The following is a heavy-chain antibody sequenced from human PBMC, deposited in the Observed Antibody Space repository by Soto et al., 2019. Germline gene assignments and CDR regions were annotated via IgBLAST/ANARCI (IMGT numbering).Heavy chain of an antibody. Sequence: QLQLQESGSGLVKPSQTLSLTCAVSGGSISSGGYSWNWIRQPPGKGLEWIGFICHSGSTYYNPSLKSRVTISVDRSKNQFSLKLSSVTAADTAVYYCVRSAVAGDFDYWGQGTLVTVSS. J-gene: IGHJ4*02. D-gene: IGHD6-19*01. CDR2: ICHSGST. CDR1: GGSISSGGYS. V-gene: IGHV4-30-2*01. CDR3: VRSAVAGDFDY.